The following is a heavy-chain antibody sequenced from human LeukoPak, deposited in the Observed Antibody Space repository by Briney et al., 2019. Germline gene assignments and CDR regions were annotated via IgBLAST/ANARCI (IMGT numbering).Heavy chain of an antibody. D-gene: IGHD3-3*01. J-gene: IGHJ6*02. V-gene: IGHV4-34*01. CDR3: ARGPGFFMDV. CDR1: GGSFNGYY. CDR2: INHSGST. Sequence: SETLSLTCAVYGGSFNGYYWSWIRQPPGKGLEWIGEINHSGSTNYNPSLKSRVTISVDTSKNQFSLKLSSVTAADTAVYYCARGPGFFMDVWGQGTTVTASS.